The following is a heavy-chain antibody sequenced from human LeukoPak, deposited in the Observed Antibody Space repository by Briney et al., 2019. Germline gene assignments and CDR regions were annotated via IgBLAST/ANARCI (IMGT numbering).Heavy chain of an antibody. Sequence: SETLSLTCAVYGGSFSGYYWSWIRQPPGKGLEWIGEINHSGSTNYNPSHKSRVTISVDTSKNQFSLKLSSVTAADTAVYYCARESKIYDGDGFHLDSWGQGTLVTVSS. J-gene: IGHJ4*02. CDR3: ARESKIYDGDGFHLDS. CDR1: GGSFSGYY. CDR2: INHSGST. D-gene: IGHD3-22*01. V-gene: IGHV4-34*01.